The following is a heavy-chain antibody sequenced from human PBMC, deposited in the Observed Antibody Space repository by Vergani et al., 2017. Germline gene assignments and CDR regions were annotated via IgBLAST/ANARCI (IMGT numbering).Heavy chain of an antibody. D-gene: IGHD3-10*01. J-gene: IGHJ1*01. CDR1: GGTFSSYA. CDR3: ATPAGVGITMVRGSGYFQH. Sequence: QVQLVQSGAEVKKPGSSVKVSCKASGGTFSSYAISWVRQAPGQGLEWMGRIIPILGIANYAQKFQGRVTSTADKSTSTAYMELSSLRSEDTAVYYCATPAGVGITMVRGSGYFQHGGQGSLVTVSS. V-gene: IGHV1-69*04. CDR2: IIPILGIA.